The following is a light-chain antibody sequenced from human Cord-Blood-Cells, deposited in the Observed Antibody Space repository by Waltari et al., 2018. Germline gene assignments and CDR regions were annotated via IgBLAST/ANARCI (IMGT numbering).Light chain of an antibody. CDR2: GNS. J-gene: IGLJ3*02. CDR3: QSYDSSLSGWV. Sequence: QSVLTQPPSVSGAPGQRVTISCTGSSSNIGAGYDVHWYQQLPGTAPKLLIYGNSNRPSGVPYRFSVSKAGTSASLASTGRQAEDEADDYCQSYDSSLSGWVFGGGTKLTVL. CDR1: SSNIGAGYD. V-gene: IGLV1-40*01.